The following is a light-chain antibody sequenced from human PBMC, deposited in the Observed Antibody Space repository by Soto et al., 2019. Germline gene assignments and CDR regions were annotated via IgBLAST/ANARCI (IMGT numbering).Light chain of an antibody. V-gene: IGKV3-15*01. CDR3: QQYYVWPRT. CDR1: QSVSND. CDR2: RTS. J-gene: IGKJ1*01. Sequence: EIVMTQSPGTLSVSPGERATLSCRASQSVSNDLAWIQQRPGQPPRLLIYRTSTRATGIPARFSGSGFGTESALTVSSLQPEDFAVYSCQQYYVWPRTFGQGTKVEIK.